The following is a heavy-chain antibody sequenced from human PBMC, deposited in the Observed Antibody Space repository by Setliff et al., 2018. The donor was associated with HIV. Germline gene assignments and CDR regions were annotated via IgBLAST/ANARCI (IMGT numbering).Heavy chain of an antibody. J-gene: IGHJ4*02. V-gene: IGHV4-38-2*01. CDR3: ARHRAVAGANYFDF. CDR1: GYSIGSGYY. CDR2: IYQSGST. D-gene: IGHD6-19*01. Sequence: SETLSLTCAVSGYSIGSGYYWGWIRQPPGKGLEWIGCIYQSGSTYYNVSLKSRVIISVDTSKNQFSLKLSSVTAADTAVYYCARHRAVAGANYFDFWGQGTLVTVSS.